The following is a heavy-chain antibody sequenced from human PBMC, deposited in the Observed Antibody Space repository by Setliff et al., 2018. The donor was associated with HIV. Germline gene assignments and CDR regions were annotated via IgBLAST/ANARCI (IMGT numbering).Heavy chain of an antibody. Sequence: ASVMVSCKASGYKFTGYYLQWVRQAPGQGLEWMAWINPNSADTRIAQKFEGRVTMTWDTSLTTAYMELSSLRSDGTALYYCGTYPPNWNYGAAAFDIWGQGTLVTVSS. J-gene: IGHJ3*02. CDR1: GYKFTGYY. D-gene: IGHD1-7*01. CDR3: GTYPPNWNYGAAAFDI. CDR2: INPNSADT. V-gene: IGHV1-2*02.